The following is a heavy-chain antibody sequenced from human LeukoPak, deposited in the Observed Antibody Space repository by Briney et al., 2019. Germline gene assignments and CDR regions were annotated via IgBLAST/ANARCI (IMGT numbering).Heavy chain of an antibody. CDR2: VTASGGAK. D-gene: IGHD3-10*01. CDR1: GFIFSDYY. CDR3: ARGVSYYGRGAFDI. V-gene: IGHV3-11*04. J-gene: IGHJ3*02. Sequence: GGSLRLSCEVSGFIFSDYYMSWIRQAPGKGLEWISHVTASGGAKYYADSVKGRFTISRDDAKQSLYLQMNSLRAEDTAVYYCARGVSYYGRGAFDIWGQGTLVSVSS.